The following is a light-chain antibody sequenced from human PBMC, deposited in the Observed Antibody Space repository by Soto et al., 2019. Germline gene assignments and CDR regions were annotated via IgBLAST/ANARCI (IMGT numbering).Light chain of an antibody. CDR3: QQYHSYAWT. V-gene: IGKV1-5*01. Sequence: DIHMTQSPSTLSASVGYRFTITCRASQSISNSLAWYQQKPGKAPKLLIYDASSLERGVPSRFRGSGSGTEFTLSISSLPPDDFATYYCQQYHSYAWTFGQGTKVDIK. CDR1: QSISNS. J-gene: IGKJ1*01. CDR2: DAS.